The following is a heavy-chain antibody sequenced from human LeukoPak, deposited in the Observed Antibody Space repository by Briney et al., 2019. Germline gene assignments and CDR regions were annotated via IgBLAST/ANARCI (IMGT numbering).Heavy chain of an antibody. V-gene: IGHV1-24*01. D-gene: IGHD6-13*01. CDR2: FDPEDGET. Sequence: ASVKVSCKASGGTFSSYDISWVRQAPGKGLEWMGGFDPEDGETIYAQKFQGRVTMTEDTSTDTAYMELSSLRSEDTAVYYCATVGTYSRDFDYWGQGALVTVSS. J-gene: IGHJ4*02. CDR1: GGTFSSYD. CDR3: ATVGTYSRDFDY.